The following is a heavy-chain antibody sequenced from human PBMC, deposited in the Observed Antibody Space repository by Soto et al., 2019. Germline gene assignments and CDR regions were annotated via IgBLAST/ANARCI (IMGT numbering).Heavy chain of an antibody. Sequence: SETLSLTCTVSGGSISSYYWSWIRQPPGKGLEWIGYIYYSGSTNYNPSLKSRVTISVDTSKNQFSLKLSSVTAADTAVYYCASFYGSQLLLFAFDIWGQGTMVTVSS. CDR1: GGSISSYY. V-gene: IGHV4-59*01. D-gene: IGHD2-2*01. CDR3: ASFYGSQLLLFAFDI. J-gene: IGHJ3*02. CDR2: IYYSGST.